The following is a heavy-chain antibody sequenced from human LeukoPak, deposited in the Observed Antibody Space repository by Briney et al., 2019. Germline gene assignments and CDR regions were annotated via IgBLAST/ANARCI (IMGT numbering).Heavy chain of an antibody. Sequence: SETLSLTCTVSGGSISSGGYYWSWIRQHPGKGLEWIGYIYYSGSTNYNPSLKSRVTISVDTSKNQFSLKLSSVTAADTAVYYCAREDRDGYNPFDYWGQGTLVTVSS. CDR2: IYYSGST. J-gene: IGHJ4*02. CDR3: AREDRDGYNPFDY. CDR1: GGSISSGGYY. D-gene: IGHD5-24*01. V-gene: IGHV4-61*08.